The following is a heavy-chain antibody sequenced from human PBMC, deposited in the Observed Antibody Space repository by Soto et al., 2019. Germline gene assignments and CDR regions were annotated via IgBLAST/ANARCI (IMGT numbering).Heavy chain of an antibody. CDR1: GYTFSDYA. CDR2: INAGNGNT. D-gene: IGHD3-10*01. J-gene: IGHJ5*02. Sequence: QVQLVQSGAEEKKPGASVKVSCKASGYTFSDYAIHWVRQAPGQRPEWMGWINAGNGNTKYSQKFQGRVTITRDTSASTAYMELSSLGSEGTAVYYCARGTPVWFDPWGQGTLVTVSS. CDR3: ARGTPVWFDP. V-gene: IGHV1-3*05.